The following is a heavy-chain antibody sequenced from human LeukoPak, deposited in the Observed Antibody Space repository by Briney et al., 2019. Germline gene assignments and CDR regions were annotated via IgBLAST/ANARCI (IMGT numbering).Heavy chain of an antibody. CDR2: ITTGDGNT. CDR3: AKDGGLWVSAHWGDS. Sequence: PGGSLRLSCTASGFTFSSYTMTWVRQAPGMGLKWVSTITTGDGNTYYADSVTGRFTVSRDDSKNTLYLQMNSLRAEDTAVYYCAKDGGLWVSAHWGDSWGRGTLVTVSS. J-gene: IGHJ4*02. D-gene: IGHD7-27*01. V-gene: IGHV3-23*01. CDR1: GFTFSSYT.